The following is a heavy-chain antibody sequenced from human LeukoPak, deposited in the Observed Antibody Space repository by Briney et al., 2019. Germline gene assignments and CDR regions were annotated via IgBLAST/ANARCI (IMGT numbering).Heavy chain of an antibody. CDR1: GFTFSSYA. V-gene: IGHV3-30*04. CDR3: ARGIAVAGTELLHDDAFDI. J-gene: IGHJ3*02. CDR2: ISYGGSNK. Sequence: PGRSLGLSCAASGFTFSSYAMHWVRQAPGKGLEWVAVISYGGSNKYYADSVKGRFTISRDNSKNTLYLQMNSLRAEDTAVYYCARGIAVAGTELLHDDAFDIWGQGTMVTVSS. D-gene: IGHD6-19*01.